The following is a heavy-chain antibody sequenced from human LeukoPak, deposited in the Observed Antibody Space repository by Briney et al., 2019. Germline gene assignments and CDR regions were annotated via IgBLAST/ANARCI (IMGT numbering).Heavy chain of an antibody. CDR1: GFTFSSYA. V-gene: IGHV3-23*01. Sequence: GGSLRLSCAASGFTFSSYAMSWVRQAPGKGLEWVSAISGSGGSTYYADSVKGRFTISRGNSKNTLYLQMNSLRAEDTAVYYCAKLSHDIVVVPAASMTWGQGTLVTVSS. D-gene: IGHD2-2*01. CDR3: AKLSHDIVVVPAASMT. J-gene: IGHJ5*02. CDR2: ISGSGGST.